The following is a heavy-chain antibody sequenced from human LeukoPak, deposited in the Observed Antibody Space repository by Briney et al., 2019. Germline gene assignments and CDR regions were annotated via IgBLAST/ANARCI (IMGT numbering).Heavy chain of an antibody. J-gene: IGHJ5*02. Sequence: PSETLSLTCAVSGGSHSGYWWTWIRQPPGKGLEWIGIIYYTGSTSYNPSLKRRVTLSVDTSKNQFSLKLSSVTAADTAVYYCARRRYYDPLGLDLWGRGTLVTVSS. CDR3: ARRRYYDPLGLDL. CDR2: IYYTGST. V-gene: IGHV4-59*08. D-gene: IGHD3-22*01. CDR1: GGSHSGYW.